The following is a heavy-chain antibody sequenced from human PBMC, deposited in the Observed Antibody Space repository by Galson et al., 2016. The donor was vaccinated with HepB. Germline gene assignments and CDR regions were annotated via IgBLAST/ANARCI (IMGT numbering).Heavy chain of an antibody. Sequence: SVKVSCKASGYTFTNYGISWVRQAPGQGLEWMGWISAYNGNTNYAQNLQGRVTMTTDTSTSTAYMKLRSPRSDDTAVYFCARGVRRAFYYDSSGYLVYFDYWGQGTLVTVSS. D-gene: IGHD3-22*01. CDR1: GYTFTNYG. CDR2: ISAYNGNT. J-gene: IGHJ4*02. V-gene: IGHV1-18*01. CDR3: ARGVRRAFYYDSSGYLVYFDY.